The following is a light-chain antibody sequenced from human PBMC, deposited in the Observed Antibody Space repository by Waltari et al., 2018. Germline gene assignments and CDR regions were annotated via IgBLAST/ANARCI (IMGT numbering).Light chain of an antibody. J-gene: IGLJ3*02. CDR2: DVT. CDR1: GSDVGDFHS. Sequence: QSALTQPRSVSGSPGQSVTISCAGTGSDVGDFHSVSWYQQHPGKAPKLVIFDVTERPSGVPDRFSGSKSGTSASLTVSGLQAEDEADYYCCSYAGIWVFGGGTRLTVL. V-gene: IGLV2-11*01. CDR3: CSYAGIWV.